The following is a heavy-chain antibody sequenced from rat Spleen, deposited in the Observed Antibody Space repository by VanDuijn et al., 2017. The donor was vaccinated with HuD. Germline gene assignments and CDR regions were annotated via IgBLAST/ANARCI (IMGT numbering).Heavy chain of an antibody. D-gene: IGHD1-6*01. CDR2: INSDGSST. CDR3: ARRHYGYTDYFDY. J-gene: IGHJ2*01. V-gene: IGHV5-29*01. CDR1: GFTFSNYG. Sequence: EVQLVESGGGLVQPGRSLKLSCTASGFTFSNYGMAWVRQAPTKGLEWVATINSDGSSTYYRDSVKGRFTISRDNAKSTLYLQMDSLRAEDTATYFCARRHYGYTDYFDYWGQGVMVTVSS.